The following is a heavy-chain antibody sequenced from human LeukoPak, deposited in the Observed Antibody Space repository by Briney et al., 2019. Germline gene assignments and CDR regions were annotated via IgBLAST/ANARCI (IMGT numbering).Heavy chain of an antibody. Sequence: PGGSLRLSCAASGFTFSSYWMSWVRQAPGKGLEWVSAISGSGGSTYYADSVKGRFTISRDNSKNTLYLQMNSLRAEDTAVYYCAKDPYSPPPTSGDSSGPNWFDPWGQGTLVTVSS. V-gene: IGHV3-23*01. CDR2: ISGSGGST. CDR3: AKDPYSPPPTSGDSSGPNWFDP. CDR1: GFTFSSYW. D-gene: IGHD3-22*01. J-gene: IGHJ5*02.